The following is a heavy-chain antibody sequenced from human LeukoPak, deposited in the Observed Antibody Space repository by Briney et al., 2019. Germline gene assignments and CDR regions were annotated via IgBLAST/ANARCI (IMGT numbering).Heavy chain of an antibody. D-gene: IGHD3-22*01. CDR3: ARFAYYDSSGYYRVLDY. V-gene: IGHV4-59*01. CDR2: IYYSGST. CDR1: GGSISSYY. Sequence: PSETLSLTCTVSGGSISSYYWSWIRQPPGKGLEWIGYIYYSGSTNYNPSLKSRVTISVDTSKNQFSLKLSSVTAADTAVYYCARFAYYDSSGYYRVLDYWGQGTLVTVSS. J-gene: IGHJ4*02.